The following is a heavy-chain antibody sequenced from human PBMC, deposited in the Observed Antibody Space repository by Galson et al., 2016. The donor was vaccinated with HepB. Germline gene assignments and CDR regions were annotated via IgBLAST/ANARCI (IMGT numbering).Heavy chain of an antibody. D-gene: IGHD6-13*01. CDR2: IDYTGTT. Sequence: SETLSLTCSVSGDSINNFFWSWIRQPPGKGLEWMGYIDYTGTTNYSPSLRGRVTISADTSKNQFSLTLTSVTAADTAVYYCARAVRGRYSTTWYPGVWIGSWGQGTLVTVSS. V-gene: IGHV4-59*01. CDR3: ARAVRGRYSTTWYPGVWIGS. CDR1: GDSINNFF. J-gene: IGHJ4*02.